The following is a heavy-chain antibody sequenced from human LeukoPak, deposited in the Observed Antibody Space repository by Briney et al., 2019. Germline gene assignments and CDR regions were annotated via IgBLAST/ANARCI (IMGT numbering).Heavy chain of an antibody. D-gene: IGHD5-18*01. CDR3: ARDTAMAKAFDY. V-gene: IGHV3-21*01. CDR1: GFTFSSYS. Sequence: GGSLRLSCAASGFTFSSYSMNWVRQAPGKGLEWVSSISSSSSYIYYADSVKGRFTISRDNAKNSLYLQMNSLRAEDTAVYYCARDTAMAKAFDYWGQGTLVTVSS. J-gene: IGHJ4*02. CDR2: ISSSSSYI.